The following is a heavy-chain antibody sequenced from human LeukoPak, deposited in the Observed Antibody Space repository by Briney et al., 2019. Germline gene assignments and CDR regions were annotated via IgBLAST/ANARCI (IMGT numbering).Heavy chain of an antibody. CDR2: INHSGST. J-gene: IGHJ4*02. D-gene: IGHD3-22*01. Sequence: LKPSETLSLTCAVYGGSFSGYYWSWIRQPPGKGLEWIGEINHSGSTNYNPSLKSRVTISVDTSKNQFSLKLSSVTAADTAVYYCARGGLVVAPKRIDYWGQGTLVTVSS. CDR3: ARGGLVVAPKRIDY. CDR1: GGSFSGYY. V-gene: IGHV4-34*01.